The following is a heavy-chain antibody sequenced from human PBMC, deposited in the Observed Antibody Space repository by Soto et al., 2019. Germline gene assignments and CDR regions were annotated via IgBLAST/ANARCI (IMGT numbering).Heavy chain of an antibody. Sequence: GGSLRLSCAASGFTFSNAWMSWVRQAPGKGLEWVGRIKSKTDGGTTDYAAPVKGRFTISRDESKNTLYLQMNSLKTEDTAVYYCTTDWCSSTSCYWFDPWGQGTLVTVSS. J-gene: IGHJ5*02. D-gene: IGHD2-2*01. CDR3: TTDWCSSTSCYWFDP. V-gene: IGHV3-15*01. CDR1: GFTFSNAW. CDR2: IKSKTDGGTT.